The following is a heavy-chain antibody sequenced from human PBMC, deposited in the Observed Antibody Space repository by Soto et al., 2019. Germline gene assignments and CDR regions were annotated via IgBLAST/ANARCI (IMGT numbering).Heavy chain of an antibody. CDR2: LSGGGANT. CDR1: GFSFSTYS. V-gene: IGHV3-23*01. Sequence: PGGSLRLSCAASGFSFSTYSMAWVRQAAGKGPQWVSGLSGGGANTFYIDSVRGRFTISVDNSKNTVYLQMDSLRADDTAVYYCARWSGYADAWGQGTPVTVSS. D-gene: IGHD4-17*01. J-gene: IGHJ4*02. CDR3: ARWSGYADA.